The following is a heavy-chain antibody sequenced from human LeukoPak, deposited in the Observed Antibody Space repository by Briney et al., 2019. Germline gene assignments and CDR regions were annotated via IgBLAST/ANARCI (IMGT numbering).Heavy chain of an antibody. D-gene: IGHD5-18*01. CDR1: GYTFTGYY. CDR3: SRGSGISYGGIDY. CDR2: IHPKSGDT. J-gene: IGHJ4*02. Sequence: ASVKVSCKASGYTFTGYYMHWVRQAPGQGLEWMGWIHPKSGDTKYAPKFLGRVTLTRDTSATIVYMDLTWLTSDDTAVYYCSRGSGISYGGIDYWGQGTLVTVSS. V-gene: IGHV1-2*02.